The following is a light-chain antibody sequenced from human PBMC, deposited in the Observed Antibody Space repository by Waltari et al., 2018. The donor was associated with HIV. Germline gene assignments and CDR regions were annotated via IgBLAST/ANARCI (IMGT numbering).Light chain of an antibody. Sequence: GSSSNIGAGYDVHWYQQLPGTAPKLLIYGDSNRPSGVPDRFSGSKSGNTASLTISGLQAEDEADYYCSSYTTSSTWVFGGGTKLTVL. CDR3: SSYTTSSTWV. CDR1: SSNIGAGYD. V-gene: IGLV1-40*01. CDR2: GDS. J-gene: IGLJ3*02.